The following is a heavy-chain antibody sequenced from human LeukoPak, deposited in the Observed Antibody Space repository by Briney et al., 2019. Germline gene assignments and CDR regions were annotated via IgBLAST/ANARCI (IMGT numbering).Heavy chain of an antibody. CDR2: ISGSRGIT. Sequence: GGSLRLSCAASGFTFSSYAMSWVRQAPGKGLECVSSISGSRGITYYADSVKGRFTISRDNSKNTLYLQMSSLRAEDTAVYYCAKGPRYNILTGYYKSHFFDYWGQGTLVTVSS. V-gene: IGHV3-23*01. CDR1: GFTFSSYA. D-gene: IGHD3-9*01. J-gene: IGHJ4*02. CDR3: AKGPRYNILTGYYKSHFFDY.